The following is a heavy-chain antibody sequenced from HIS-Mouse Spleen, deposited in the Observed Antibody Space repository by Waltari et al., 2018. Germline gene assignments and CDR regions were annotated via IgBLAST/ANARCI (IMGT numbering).Heavy chain of an antibody. CDR3: ARGSGRWELLLPNWFDP. D-gene: IGHD1-26*01. Sequence: QVQLVQSGAEVKKPGASVKVSCKASGYTFTGYYMHWVRQAPGQGLEWMGWINPNSGGTNYAQKLQGRVTMTRDTAISTAYMELSRLRSDDTAVYYCARGSGRWELLLPNWFDPWGQGTLVTVSS. CDR1: GYTFTGYY. V-gene: IGHV1-2*02. CDR2: INPNSGGT. J-gene: IGHJ5*02.